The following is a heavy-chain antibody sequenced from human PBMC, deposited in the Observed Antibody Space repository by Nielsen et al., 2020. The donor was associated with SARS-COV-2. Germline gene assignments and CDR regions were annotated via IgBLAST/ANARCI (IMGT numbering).Heavy chain of an antibody. V-gene: IGHV3-30*04. Sequence: GESLKISCAASGFSFSSYAMTWVRQTPGKGLEWVAVISFDGTNHYYADSVKARFTISRDNSKSTLYLQIDSLGIDDTAVYYCARDAGYGSGNDAFDIWGHGTMVTVSS. CDR2: ISFDGTNH. CDR3: ARDAGYGSGNDAFDI. CDR1: GFSFSSYA. J-gene: IGHJ3*02. D-gene: IGHD3-10*01.